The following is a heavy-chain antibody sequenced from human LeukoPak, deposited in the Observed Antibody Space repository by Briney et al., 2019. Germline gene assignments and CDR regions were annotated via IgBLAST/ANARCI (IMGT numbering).Heavy chain of an antibody. CDR3: ATKSGSRARGSYWFDP. CDR1: GYTLTELS. V-gene: IGHV1-24*01. D-gene: IGHD1-26*01. CDR2: FDPEDGET. J-gene: IGHJ5*02. Sequence: ASVTVSCKVSGYTLTELSMHWVRQAPGKGLEWMGGFDPEDGETIYAQKFQGRVTMTEDTSTDTAYMELSSLRSEDTAVYCCATKSGSRARGSYWFDPWGQGTLVTVSS.